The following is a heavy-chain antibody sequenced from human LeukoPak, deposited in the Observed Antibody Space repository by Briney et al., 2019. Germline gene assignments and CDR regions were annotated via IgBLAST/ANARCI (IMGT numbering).Heavy chain of an antibody. D-gene: IGHD3-22*01. V-gene: IGHV1-2*02. CDR1: GYTFTGYY. CDR2: INPNSGGT. J-gene: IGHJ4*02. CDR3: AHSFYGSSGYWVYFDY. Sequence: WASVKVSCKASGYTFTGYYMHWVRQAPGQGLEWMGWINPNSGGTNYAQKFQGRVTMTRDTSISTAYMELSRLRSDDTAVYYCAHSFYGSSGYWVYFDYWGQGTLVTVSS.